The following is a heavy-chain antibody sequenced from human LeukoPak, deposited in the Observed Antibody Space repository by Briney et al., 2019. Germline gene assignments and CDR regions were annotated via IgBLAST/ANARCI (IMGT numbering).Heavy chain of an antibody. J-gene: IGHJ6*02. CDR1: GYSFTDYW. D-gene: IGHD2-15*01. V-gene: IGHV5-51*01. CDR2: IFPDDSDT. CDR3: ARHGLAGCIGGRCFTSFHYYGMDV. Sequence: SGASLQISCQGSGYSFTDYWIGWVRQMPGKGLEWMGIIFPDDSDTKYSPSFQGQVTISVDKSISTAYLQWSSLKASDSAMYYYARHGLAGCIGGRCFTSFHYYGMDVWGQGTTVTVSS.